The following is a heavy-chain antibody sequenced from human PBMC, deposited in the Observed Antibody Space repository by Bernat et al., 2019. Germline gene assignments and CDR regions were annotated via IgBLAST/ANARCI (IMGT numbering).Heavy chain of an antibody. CDR1: GYTFTSYY. Sequence: QVQLVQSGAEVKKPGASVKVSCKASGYTFTSYYMHWVRQAPGQGLEWMGIINPSGGSTSYAQKFQGRVTMTRDTSTSTVYMELSSLRSEDTAVYYCARDIGALPYYDFWSGYCPNMDVWGQGTTVTVSS. CDR2: INPSGGST. V-gene: IGHV1-46*01. CDR3: ARDIGALPYYDFWSGYCPNMDV. J-gene: IGHJ6*02. D-gene: IGHD3-3*01.